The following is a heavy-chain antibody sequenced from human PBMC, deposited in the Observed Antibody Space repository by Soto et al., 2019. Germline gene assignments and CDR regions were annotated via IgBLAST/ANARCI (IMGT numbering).Heavy chain of an antibody. CDR3: ARDRFGVGSGPYYHYYGMDV. Sequence: ASVKVSCKASGYTFTSYYMHWVRQAPGQGLEWMGIINPSGGSTSYAQKFQGRVTMTRDTSTSTVYMELSSLRSEDTAVYYCARDRFGVGSGPYYHYYGMDVWGQGTTVTVSS. J-gene: IGHJ6*02. CDR1: GYTFTSYY. D-gene: IGHD3-3*01. V-gene: IGHV1-46*01. CDR2: INPSGGST.